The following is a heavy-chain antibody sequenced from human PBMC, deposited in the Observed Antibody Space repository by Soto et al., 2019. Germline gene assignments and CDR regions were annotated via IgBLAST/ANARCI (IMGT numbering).Heavy chain of an antibody. V-gene: IGHV4-59*01. CDR2: IYYTGST. CDR1: GGSISSSY. J-gene: IGHJ4*02. Sequence: QVQLQESGPGLVKPSETLSLTCTVSGGSISSSYWTWIRQPPGKALECIGFIYYTGSTNYNPSLKSRVTMSVDTSKNQFSLKLTSVTAADTAVSSCASAHSSGWSGYHFDNWGQGTLVTVSS. D-gene: IGHD6-19*01. CDR3: ASAHSSGWSGYHFDN.